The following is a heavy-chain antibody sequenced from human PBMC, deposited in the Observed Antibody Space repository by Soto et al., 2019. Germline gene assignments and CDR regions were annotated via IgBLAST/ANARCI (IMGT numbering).Heavy chain of an antibody. V-gene: IGHV1-3*01. CDR3: VRRHVSATGIDWFDP. CDR2: MNPGSGDT. Sequence: ASVKVSCKASGYSFTNNDVSWVRQATGQGLEWMGWMNPGSGDTKYSPKFQGRVTITRDTSASTAYMELSSLRSEDTAVYYCVRRHVSATGIDWFDPWGQGTLVTVS. CDR1: GYSFTNND. D-gene: IGHD6-13*01. J-gene: IGHJ5*02.